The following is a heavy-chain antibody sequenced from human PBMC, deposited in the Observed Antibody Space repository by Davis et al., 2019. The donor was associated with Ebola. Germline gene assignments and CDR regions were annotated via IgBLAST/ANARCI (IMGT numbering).Heavy chain of an antibody. J-gene: IGHJ3*02. V-gene: IGHV3-7*03. Sequence: GESLKISCTASGFTFSDYWMSWVRQLPGGGLQCVATINADEREKDYVDSVKGRFTVSRDNPKNSLYLQMNRLRAEDAAVYYCAKGAWELLPPAAFDIWGQGTMVTVSS. D-gene: IGHD1-26*01. CDR1: GFTFSDYW. CDR3: AKGAWELLPPAAFDI. CDR2: INADEREK.